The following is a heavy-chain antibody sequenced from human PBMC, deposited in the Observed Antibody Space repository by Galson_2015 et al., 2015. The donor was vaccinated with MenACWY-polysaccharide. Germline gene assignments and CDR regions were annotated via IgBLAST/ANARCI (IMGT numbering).Heavy chain of an antibody. V-gene: IGHV2-5*01. CDR3: EHSRGGILVPFDS. CDR1: GFSLGTPGVS. J-gene: IGHJ4*02. CDR2: IYWNGVD. Sequence: PALVKHTQTLTLTCTFSGFSLGTPGVSVAWLRQPPGRALEWLALIYWNGVDHYSPYLGSRLTITTDTSKHQVVLTMTNLDPVDTATYYCEHSRGGILVPFDSWGQGALVTVSS. D-gene: IGHD2-21*01.